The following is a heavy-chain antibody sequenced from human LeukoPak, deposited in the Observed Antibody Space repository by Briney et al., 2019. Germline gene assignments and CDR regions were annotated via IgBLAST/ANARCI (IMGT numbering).Heavy chain of an antibody. D-gene: IGHD2-2*01. J-gene: IGHJ4*02. CDR1: GGTFTSYA. CDR3: ARDRIVVVPAANSYYFDY. CDR2: IIPILGIA. Sequence: SVKVSCKASGGTFTSYAISWVRQAPAQGLEWMGRIIPILGIANYAQKFQGRVTITADKSTSTAYMELSSLRSEDTAVYYCARDRIVVVPAANSYYFDYWGQGTLVTVSS. V-gene: IGHV1-69*04.